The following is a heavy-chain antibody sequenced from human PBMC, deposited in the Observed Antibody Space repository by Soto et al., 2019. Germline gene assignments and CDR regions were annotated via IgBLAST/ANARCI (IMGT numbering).Heavy chain of an antibody. CDR1: GGSISSSNW. D-gene: IGHD5-12*01. CDR3: ARAGVATIYPGNNWFDP. CDR2: IYHSGST. J-gene: IGHJ5*02. Sequence: SETLSLTCAVSGGSISSSNWWSWVRQPPGKGLEWIGEIYHSGSTNYNPSLKSRVTISVDKSKNQFSLNLSTVTAADTAMYYCARAGVATIYPGNNWFDPWGQGTLVT. V-gene: IGHV4-4*02.